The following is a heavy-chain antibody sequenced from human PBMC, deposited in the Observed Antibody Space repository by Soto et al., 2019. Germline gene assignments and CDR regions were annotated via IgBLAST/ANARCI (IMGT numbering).Heavy chain of an antibody. V-gene: IGHV3-15*07. CDR1: GFTFSNAW. CDR2: IKSKTDGGKT. CDR3: TTVLTVDSYDNSGYSF. D-gene: IGHD3-22*01. J-gene: IGHJ4*02. Sequence: GGSLRLSCAASGFTFSNAWMNWVRQAPGKGLEWVGRIKSKTDGGKTDYAAPVKGRFTISRDDSKNTLYLQMNSLTTEDTAVYYCTTVLTVDSYDNSGYSFWGQGT.